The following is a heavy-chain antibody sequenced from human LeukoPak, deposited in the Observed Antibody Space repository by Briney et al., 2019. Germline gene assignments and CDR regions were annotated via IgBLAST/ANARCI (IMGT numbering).Heavy chain of an antibody. CDR3: AREAGIAVAGKDY. CDR2: IIPILGIA. V-gene: IGHV1-69*04. Sequence: SVKVSCKASGGTFSSYAISWVRQAPGQGLEWMGRIIPILGIANYAQKFQGRVTITADKSTSTAYTELSSLRSEDTAVYYCAREAGIAVAGKDYWGQGTLVTVSS. D-gene: IGHD6-19*01. J-gene: IGHJ4*02. CDR1: GGTFSSYA.